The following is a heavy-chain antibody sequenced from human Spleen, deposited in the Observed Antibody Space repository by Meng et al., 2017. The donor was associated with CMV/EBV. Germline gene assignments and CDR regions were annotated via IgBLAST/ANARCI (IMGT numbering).Heavy chain of an antibody. J-gene: IGHJ4*02. Sequence: GESLKISCAAAGFTVSRNHMNWVRQAPGKGLEWVSIIYSGGGTYNAGPVKGRFTISRDNSKNTLDLQMNSLRAEDTALYYCARGGRYYYESSGYYYFDYWGQGTLVTVSS. CDR2: IYSGGGT. CDR3: ARGGRYYYESSGYYYFDY. V-gene: IGHV3-53*01. CDR1: GFTVSRNH. D-gene: IGHD3-22*01.